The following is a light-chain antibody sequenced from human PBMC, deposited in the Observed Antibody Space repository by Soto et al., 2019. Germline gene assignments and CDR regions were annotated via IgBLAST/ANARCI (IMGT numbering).Light chain of an antibody. J-gene: IGLJ1*01. CDR3: SSYTSSSTLYV. V-gene: IGLV2-14*01. CDR2: EVS. Sequence: QSVLTQPASVSGSPGQSITISCSGTSSDVGNYNYVSWYQQHPGKAPKLMIYEVSHRPSGVSNRFSGSKSGNTASLTISGLQAEDEADYYCSSYTSSSTLYVFGTGTKVTVL. CDR1: SSDVGNYNY.